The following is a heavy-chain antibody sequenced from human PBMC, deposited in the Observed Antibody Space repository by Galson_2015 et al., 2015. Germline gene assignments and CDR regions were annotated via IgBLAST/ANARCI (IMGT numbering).Heavy chain of an antibody. Sequence: SLRLSCAASGFTVSSNYMSWVRQAPGKGLEWVSVIYSGGSTYYADSVKGRFTISRDNSKNTLYLQMNSLRAEDTAVYYCARPAYDSSGYPPGYWGQGTLVTVSS. D-gene: IGHD3-22*01. J-gene: IGHJ4*02. V-gene: IGHV3-66*02. CDR3: ARPAYDSSGYPPGY. CDR1: GFTVSSNY. CDR2: IYSGGST.